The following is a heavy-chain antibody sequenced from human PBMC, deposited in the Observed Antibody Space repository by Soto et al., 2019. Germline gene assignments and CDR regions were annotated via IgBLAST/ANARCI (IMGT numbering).Heavy chain of an antibody. CDR3: ARDGPYYCSGGSCYSMDY. D-gene: IGHD2-15*01. V-gene: IGHV3-33*01. CDR2: IWYDGSNK. J-gene: IGHJ4*02. Sequence: PGGSLRLSCAASGFPFSSYGMHWVRQAPGKGLEWVAVIWYDGSNKYYADSVKGQFTISRDNSKNTLYLQMNSLRAEDTAVYYCARDGPYYCSGGSCYSMDYWGQGTLVTVS. CDR1: GFPFSSYG.